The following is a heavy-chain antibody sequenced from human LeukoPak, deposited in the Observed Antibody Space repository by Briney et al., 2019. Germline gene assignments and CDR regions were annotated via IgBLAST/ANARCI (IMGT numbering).Heavy chain of an antibody. J-gene: IGHJ3*02. Sequence: VASVKVSCKASGYTFTGYYMHWVRQAPGQGLEWMGWINPNSGGTNYAQKFQGRVTMTRDTSISTAYMELSRLRSDDTAVYYCARDQDTTTIAAAGKNAFDIWGQGTMVTVSS. D-gene: IGHD6-13*01. CDR2: INPNSGGT. CDR1: GYTFTGYY. CDR3: ARDQDTTTIAAAGKNAFDI. V-gene: IGHV1-2*02.